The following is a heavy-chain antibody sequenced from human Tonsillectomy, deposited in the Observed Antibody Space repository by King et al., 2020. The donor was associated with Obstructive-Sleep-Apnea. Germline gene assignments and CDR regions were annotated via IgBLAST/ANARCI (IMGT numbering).Heavy chain of an antibody. J-gene: IGHJ4*02. CDR3: ARDQVATQDDPLDY. CDR1: GFTFSDYY. D-gene: IGHD5-12*01. Sequence: VQLVESGGRLVKPGGSLRLSCAASGFTFSDYYMSWIRQAPGKGLEWVSYISSSSSYTNYADSVKGRFTISRDNAKNSLYLKMNSLRAEDTAVYYCARDQVATQDDPLDYWGQGTLVTVSS. V-gene: IGHV3-11*06. CDR2: ISSSSSYT.